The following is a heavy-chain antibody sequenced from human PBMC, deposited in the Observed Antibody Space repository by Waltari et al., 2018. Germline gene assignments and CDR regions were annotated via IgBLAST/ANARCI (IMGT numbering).Heavy chain of an antibody. CDR2: VDDSGNS. CDR1: GDSISRSDSY. D-gene: IGHD2-2*01. Sequence: QLQLQESGPGLVKPSETLSLSCTVSGDSISRSDSYWGGIRQPPGKGLEWIGSVDDSGNSYYNPSLKSRVDISTDTSKNQLSLRLTSVTAADSAVYHCARQRPAALVAWFDSWGQGTPVIVSS. CDR3: ARQRPAALVAWFDS. J-gene: IGHJ5*01. V-gene: IGHV4-39*07.